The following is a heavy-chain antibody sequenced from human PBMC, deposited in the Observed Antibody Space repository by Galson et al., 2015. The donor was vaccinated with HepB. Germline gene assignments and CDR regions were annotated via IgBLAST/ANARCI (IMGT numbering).Heavy chain of an antibody. D-gene: IGHD4-17*01. CDR3: ARDYRWGSGDYADDFDY. CDR2: IKQDGSEK. CDR1: GFTFSSYW. J-gene: IGHJ4*02. V-gene: IGHV3-7*01. Sequence: SLRLSCAASGFTFSSYWMSWVRQAPGKGLEWVANIKQDGSEKYYVDSVKGRFTISRDNAKNSLYLQMNSLRAEDTAVYYCARDYRWGSGDYADDFDYWGQGTLVTVSS.